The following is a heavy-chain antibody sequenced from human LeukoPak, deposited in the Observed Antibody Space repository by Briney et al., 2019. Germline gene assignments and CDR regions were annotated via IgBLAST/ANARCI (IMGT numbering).Heavy chain of an antibody. CDR2: ISGSGSTI. V-gene: IGHV3-48*03. Sequence: TGGSLRLSCAASGFTFSSYEMNWVRQAPGKGLEWVPYISGSGSTIYYADAVKGRFTISRDNAKNSLYLQMNSLRAEDTAVYYCTRDAGTRLKYSFGYGDYWGQGALVTVSS. J-gene: IGHJ4*02. D-gene: IGHD5-18*01. CDR1: GFTFSSYE. CDR3: TRDAGTRLKYSFGYGDY.